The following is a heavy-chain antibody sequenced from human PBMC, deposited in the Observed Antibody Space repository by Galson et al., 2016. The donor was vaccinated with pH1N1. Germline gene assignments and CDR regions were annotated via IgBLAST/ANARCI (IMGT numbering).Heavy chain of an antibody. CDR1: GFTFGSYA. CDR3: ARERGNWGLDN. V-gene: IGHV3-30*04. CDR2: ISYDGRKR. J-gene: IGHJ4*02. Sequence: LRLSCAASGFTFGSYALHWVRQAPGKGLEWVAVISYDGRKRFHGDSVKGRFTISRDNSKNTLYLQMNSLRDEETSIYYCARERGNWGLDNWGQGTLVTVSS. D-gene: IGHD7-27*01.